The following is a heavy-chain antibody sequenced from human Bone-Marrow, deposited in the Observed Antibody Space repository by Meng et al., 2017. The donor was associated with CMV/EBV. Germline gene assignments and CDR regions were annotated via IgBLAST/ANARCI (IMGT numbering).Heavy chain of an antibody. CDR3: ARRPYYDSTGYFYN. CDR1: SDSISGDKW. D-gene: IGHD3-22*01. Sequence: VSSDSISGDKWWTWIRQPPGKGLEWIGEIHQSGSTNYNPSLKSRVTISVDKSKNQFSLKLNSVTAADTAVYYCARRPYYDSTGYFYNWGQGTLVTVSS. CDR2: IHQSGST. J-gene: IGHJ4*02. V-gene: IGHV4-4*02.